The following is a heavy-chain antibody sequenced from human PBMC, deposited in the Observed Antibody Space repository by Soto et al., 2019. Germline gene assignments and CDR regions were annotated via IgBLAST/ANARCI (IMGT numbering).Heavy chain of an antibody. Sequence: QVRLVESGGGVVPPGRSLRLSCAASGFNFGVFGMHWVRQAPGKGLEWLSVLSYEGSEEYYADSVRGRLTISRDNSKNTLFLQMDWLRVDDTGVYYCALARRSSLLEVAGPGFEYWGQGTLVTVS. CDR3: ALARRSSLLEVAGPGFEY. V-gene: IGHV3-30*03. CDR2: LSYEGSEE. CDR1: GFNFGVFG. J-gene: IGHJ4*02. D-gene: IGHD6-19*01.